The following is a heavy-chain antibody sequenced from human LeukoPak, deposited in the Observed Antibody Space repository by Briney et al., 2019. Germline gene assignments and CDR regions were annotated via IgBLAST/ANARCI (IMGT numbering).Heavy chain of an antibody. Sequence: SETLSLTCTVSGGSISSSSYYWGWIRQPPGKGLEWIGSIYYSGSTYYNPSLKSRVTISVDTSKNQFSLKLSSVTAADTAVYYCARAMATGYYYYGMDVWGQGTTVTVSS. CDR2: IYYSGST. D-gene: IGHD5-24*01. CDR3: ARAMATGYYYYGMDV. V-gene: IGHV4-39*01. CDR1: GGSISSSSYY. J-gene: IGHJ6*02.